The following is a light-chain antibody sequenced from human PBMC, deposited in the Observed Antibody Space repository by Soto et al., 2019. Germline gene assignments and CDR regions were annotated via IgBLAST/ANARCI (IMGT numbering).Light chain of an antibody. CDR2: AAS. Sequence: AIRMTQSPSSFSASTGDRVTITCRASQGISSYLAWYEQKPGKAPKPLVYAASTLQYGVPSRFSVSGSGTDFTLAISCLQSEDFATYFCQQYYTFPQTCGRGTKLEIK. CDR3: QQYYTFPQT. V-gene: IGKV1-8*01. J-gene: IGKJ2*01. CDR1: QGISSY.